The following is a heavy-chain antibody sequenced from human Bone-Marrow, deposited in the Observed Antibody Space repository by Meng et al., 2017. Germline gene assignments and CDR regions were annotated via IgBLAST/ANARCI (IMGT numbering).Heavy chain of an antibody. V-gene: IGHV1-8*01. J-gene: IGHJ4*02. CDR2: MNPNSGNT. D-gene: IGHD5-12*01. CDR1: GYTFTSYD. CDR3: ARGGGYDEY. Sequence: ASVKVSRKASGYTFTSYDTNWVRQATGQGLEWMGWMNPNSGNTGYAQKFQGRATITRNTSISTAYMELSSLGSEDTAVYYCARGGGYDEYWGQGTLVTVSS.